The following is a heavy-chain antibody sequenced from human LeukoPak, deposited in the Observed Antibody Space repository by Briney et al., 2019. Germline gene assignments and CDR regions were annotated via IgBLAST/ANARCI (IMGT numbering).Heavy chain of an antibody. D-gene: IGHD5-18*01. J-gene: IGHJ4*02. CDR2: INPNSGGT. Sequence: ASVKVSCKASGYTFTGYYMHWVRQAPGQGLEWMGWINPNSGGTNYAQKFQGRVTMTRDTSISTAYRELSRLRSDDTAVYYCARHRGYTYGAYDYWGQGTLVTVSS. CDR1: GYTFTGYY. V-gene: IGHV1-2*02. CDR3: ARHRGYTYGAYDY.